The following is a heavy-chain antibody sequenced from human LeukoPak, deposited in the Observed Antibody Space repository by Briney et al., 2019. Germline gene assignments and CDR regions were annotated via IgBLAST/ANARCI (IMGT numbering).Heavy chain of an antibody. Sequence: GGSLRLSCAASGFTLSDYYMNWIRQAPGKGLECVSYISRSGSTISYADSVKGRFTISRDNAKNSLYLQMNSLRAEDTAVYFCARDASPAAYNGNWFDPWGQGTLVTVSS. CDR2: ISRSGSTI. D-gene: IGHD3-10*01. CDR1: GFTLSDYY. CDR3: ARDASPAAYNGNWFDP. V-gene: IGHV3-11*01. J-gene: IGHJ5*02.